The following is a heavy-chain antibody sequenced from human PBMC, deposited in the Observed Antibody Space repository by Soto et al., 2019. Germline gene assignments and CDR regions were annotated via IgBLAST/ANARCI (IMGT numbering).Heavy chain of an antibody. CDR3: ARDACIAARWPDAFDI. V-gene: IGHV3-21*01. Sequence: GGSLRLSCAASGFTFSSYSMNWVRQAPGKGLEWVSSISSSSSYIYYADSVKGRFTISRDNAKNSLYLQMNSLRAEDTAVYYCARDACIAARWPDAFDIWGQGTMVTVSS. CDR2: ISSSSSYI. CDR1: GFTFSSYS. J-gene: IGHJ3*02. D-gene: IGHD6-6*01.